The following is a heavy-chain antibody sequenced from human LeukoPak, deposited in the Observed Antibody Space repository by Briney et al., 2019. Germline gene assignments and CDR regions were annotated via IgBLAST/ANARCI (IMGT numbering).Heavy chain of an antibody. Sequence: GGSLRLSCAASGFTFSSYEMNWVRQAPGKGLEWVSYISNSGSTIYYADSVKGRFTISRDNAKNSLYLHMNSLRAEDTAVYYCARSGYYYYGLDVWGQGTTVTVSS. CDR1: GFTFSSYE. CDR2: ISNSGSTI. CDR3: ARSGYYYYGLDV. V-gene: IGHV3-48*03. J-gene: IGHJ6*02.